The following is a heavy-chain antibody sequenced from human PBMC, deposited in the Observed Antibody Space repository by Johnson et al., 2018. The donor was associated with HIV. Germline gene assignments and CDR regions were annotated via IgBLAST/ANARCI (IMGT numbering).Heavy chain of an antibody. CDR3: TKEAYGGNSPHAFDI. J-gene: IGHJ3*02. CDR1: GFTFSDYY. CDR2: IDWNGGSS. D-gene: IGHD4-23*01. Sequence: VQLVESGGGLVKPGGSLRLSCAASGFTFSDYYMSWIRQAPGKGLEWVSGIDWNGGSSGYADSVKGRFSISRDNGKNSLYLQMNSLRAEDTAVYYCTKEAYGGNSPHAFDIWGQGTVVTVSS. V-gene: IGHV3-20*04.